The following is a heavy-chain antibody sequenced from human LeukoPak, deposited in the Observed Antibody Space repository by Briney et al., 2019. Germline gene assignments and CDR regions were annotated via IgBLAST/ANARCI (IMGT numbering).Heavy chain of an antibody. D-gene: IGHD1-26*01. Sequence: PSETLSLTCTVSGGSISSYYWSWIRQPPGKGLEWIGYIYYSGSTNYNPSLKSRVIISVDTSKSQFSLKLSSVTAADTAVYYCAGGNSGSYSNDFDYWGQGTLVTVSS. CDR1: GGSISSYY. CDR3: AGGNSGSYSNDFDY. V-gene: IGHV4-59*01. CDR2: IYYSGST. J-gene: IGHJ4*02.